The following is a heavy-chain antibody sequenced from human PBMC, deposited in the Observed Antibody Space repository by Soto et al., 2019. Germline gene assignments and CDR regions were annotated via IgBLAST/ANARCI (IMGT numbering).Heavy chain of an antibody. CDR1: GFTFSSYD. D-gene: IGHD2-15*01. Sequence: LRLSCAASGFTFSSYDMHWVRQATGKGLEWVSAIGTAGDTYYPGSVKGRFTISRENAKNSLYLQMNSLRAGDTAVYYCARDIVLYGMDVWGQGTTVTVYS. J-gene: IGHJ6*02. CDR2: IGTAGDT. V-gene: IGHV3-13*01. CDR3: ARDIVLYGMDV.